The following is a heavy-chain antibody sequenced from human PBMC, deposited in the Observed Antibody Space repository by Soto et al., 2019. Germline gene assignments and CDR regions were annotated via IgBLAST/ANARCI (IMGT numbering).Heavy chain of an antibody. V-gene: IGHV1-18*01. CDR3: ARDLDASGRYYTDY. CDR2: ISPYKGNT. D-gene: IGHD3-10*01. CDR1: GYTFSSIG. Sequence: QVQLVQSGAEVKKPGASVKVSCKASGYTFSSIGISWVRQAPGQGLEWMGWISPYKGNTHYAQGLQGRVTMTTDTSTSTAYMELRSLRSDDTAVYYCARDLDASGRYYTDYWGQGTLVTVSS. J-gene: IGHJ4*02.